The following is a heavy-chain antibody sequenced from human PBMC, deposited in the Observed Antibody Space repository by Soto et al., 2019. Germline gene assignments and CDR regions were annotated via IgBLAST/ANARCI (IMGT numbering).Heavy chain of an antibody. D-gene: IGHD5-12*01. Sequence: QVQLVESGGGLVEPGGSLRLSCVASGFIFTDNSMTWIRQAPGKGLEWVSYISNGDETTQYADSVKGRFTVSRDNAKKVLFLQESSLRVDDTAVYYCAGGPKRRNGYHLDSWGRGALVTVSS. CDR2: ISNGDETT. CDR1: GFIFTDNS. J-gene: IGHJ5*01. V-gene: IGHV3-11*01. CDR3: AGGPKRRNGYHLDS.